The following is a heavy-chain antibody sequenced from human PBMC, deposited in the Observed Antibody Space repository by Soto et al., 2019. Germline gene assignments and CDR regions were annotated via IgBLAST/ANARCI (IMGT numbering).Heavy chain of an antibody. V-gene: IGHV4-4*07. CDR1: GGSINTFY. D-gene: IGHD5-12*01. CDR2: IFSSGST. CDR3: AREGSYSAYNFAHGIQLWSFDF. J-gene: IGHJ4*02. Sequence: PSETLSLTCTVSGGSINTFYWSWVRQPAGKGLEWIGRIFSSGSTSFNPSLESRVAMSVDTSKNHFPLNLSSVTAADMAVYYCAREGSYSAYNFAHGIQLWSFDFWGQGALVTVS.